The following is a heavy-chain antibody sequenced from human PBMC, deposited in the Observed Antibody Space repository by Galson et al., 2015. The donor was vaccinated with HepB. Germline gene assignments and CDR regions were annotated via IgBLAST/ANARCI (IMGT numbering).Heavy chain of an antibody. V-gene: IGHV3-23*01. CDR2: ISGSGGST. J-gene: IGHJ4*02. Sequence: SLRLSCAASGFTFSSYAMSWVRQAPGKGLEWVSAISGSGGSTYYADSVKGRFTISRDNSKNTLYLQMNSLRAEDTAVYYCAKDPAMVREPSWYFDHWGQGTLVTVSS. CDR1: GFTFSSYA. D-gene: IGHD3-10*01. CDR3: AKDPAMVREPSWYFDH.